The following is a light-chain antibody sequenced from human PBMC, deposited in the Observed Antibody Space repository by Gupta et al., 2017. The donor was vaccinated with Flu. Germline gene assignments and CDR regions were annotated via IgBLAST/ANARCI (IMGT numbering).Light chain of an antibody. Sequence: ATLSLFQGESATLSCRASQSVSRYLAWYQHKPGQAPRLLIYDASNRATGIPARFSGSGSGTDFTLTISSLEPEDFAVYYCQQRSNWPPYTFGQGTKLEIK. CDR2: DAS. V-gene: IGKV3-11*01. J-gene: IGKJ2*01. CDR3: QQRSNWPPYT. CDR1: QSVSRY.